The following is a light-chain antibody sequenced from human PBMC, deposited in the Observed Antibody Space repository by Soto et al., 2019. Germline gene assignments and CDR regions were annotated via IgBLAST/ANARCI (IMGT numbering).Light chain of an antibody. J-gene: IGLJ2*01. CDR1: XXXXRGYNY. CDR2: EVS. CDR3: TSYAGSNNFVV. Sequence: QSALTQPPSASGSPGQSVTISXXXTXXXXRGYNYASWYQQHPGKAPKLMIYEVSKRPSGVPDRFSGSKSGNTASLTVSGLQAEDEADYYCTSYAGSNNFVVFGGGTKLTVL. V-gene: IGLV2-8*01.